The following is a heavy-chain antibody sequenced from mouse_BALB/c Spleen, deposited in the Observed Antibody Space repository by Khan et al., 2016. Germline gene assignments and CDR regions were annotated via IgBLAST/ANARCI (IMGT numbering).Heavy chain of an antibody. D-gene: IGHD2-14*01. CDR1: GFDFSRYW. V-gene: IGHV4-1*02. CDR2: INPDSNTI. J-gene: IGHJ2*01. CDR3: ARGDLVRVNCFDY. Sequence: EVKLLESGGGLVQPGGSLKLSCAASGFDFSRYWMSWVRETPGKGLKWIGEINPDSNTINYTPSLKDKFIISRDNAKNTLYLQMNKVRSEDTGLYYCARGDLVRVNCFDYWGQGTTLTVSS.